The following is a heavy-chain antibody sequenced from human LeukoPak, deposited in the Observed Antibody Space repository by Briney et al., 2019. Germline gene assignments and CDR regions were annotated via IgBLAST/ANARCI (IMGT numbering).Heavy chain of an antibody. CDR3: AKATMVRGSPPYFQH. D-gene: IGHD3-10*01. V-gene: IGHV3-30*18. CDR2: ISYDGSNK. J-gene: IGHJ1*01. Sequence: GGSLRLSCAASGFTFSSYGMHWVRQAPGKGLEWVAVISYDGSNKYYADSVKGRFTISRDNSKNTLYLQMNSLRAEDTAVYYCAKATMVRGSPPYFQHWGQGTLATVSS. CDR1: GFTFSSYG.